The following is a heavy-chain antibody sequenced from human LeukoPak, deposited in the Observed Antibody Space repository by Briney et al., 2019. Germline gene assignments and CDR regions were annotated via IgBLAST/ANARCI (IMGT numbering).Heavy chain of an antibody. V-gene: IGHV3-7*01. CDR3: ARIGYSSSSFDY. CDR1: GFTFTRYW. J-gene: IGHJ4*02. Sequence: GGSLRLSCAASGFTFTRYWMSWVRQAPGKGLEWVANIKQDGNEIDYVDSAKGRITISRDNAKNSLYLQVNSLRAEDTAVYYCARIGYSSSSFDYWGQGTLVTVSS. CDR2: IKQDGNEI. D-gene: IGHD6-6*01.